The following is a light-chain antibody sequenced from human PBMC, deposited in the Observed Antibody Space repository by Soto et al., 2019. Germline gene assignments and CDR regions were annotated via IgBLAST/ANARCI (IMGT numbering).Light chain of an antibody. CDR2: DTS. CDR1: TGAVTSGHY. V-gene: IGLV7-46*01. J-gene: IGLJ7*01. Sequence: QAVVTQEPSLTVSPGGTVTLTCGSSTGAVTSGHYPYWFQQKPGQAPRTLIYDTSNKHSWTPARFSGSLLGGKAGLTLSGAQPEDEADYYCLLSYSGGRPVFGGGTQLTVL. CDR3: LLSYSGGRPV.